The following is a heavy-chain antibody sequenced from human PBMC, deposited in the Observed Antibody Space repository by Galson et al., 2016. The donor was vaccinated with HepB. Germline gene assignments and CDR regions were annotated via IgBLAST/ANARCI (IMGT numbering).Heavy chain of an antibody. CDR1: GFTFSHHG. D-gene: IGHD3-10*01. CDR3: AKERMVRGIIIPSPLDS. Sequence: SLRLSCAASGFTFSHHGIHWVRQAPGKGLDWVAVISFDGNHKEYSDSVKGRCTVSRDNSNDTVFLQMNSLTPEDTAVYYCAKERMVRGIIIPSPLDSWGPGTVVSVSS. V-gene: IGHV3-30*18. CDR2: ISFDGNHK. J-gene: IGHJ4*02.